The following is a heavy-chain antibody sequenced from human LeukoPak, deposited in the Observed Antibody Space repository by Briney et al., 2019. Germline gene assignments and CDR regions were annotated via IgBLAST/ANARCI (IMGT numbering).Heavy chain of an antibody. V-gene: IGHV3-48*03. J-gene: IGHJ4*02. D-gene: IGHD6-25*01. CDR3: ARSGPRAAFDY. Sequence: GGSLRLSCAASGFIFSSYEMNWVRQAPGKGLEWVLYISTSGNTIYYADSVKGRFTISRDNAKNSLYLQMNSLRAEDTAVYYCARSGPRAAFDYWGQGTLVTVSS. CDR1: GFIFSSYE. CDR2: ISTSGNTI.